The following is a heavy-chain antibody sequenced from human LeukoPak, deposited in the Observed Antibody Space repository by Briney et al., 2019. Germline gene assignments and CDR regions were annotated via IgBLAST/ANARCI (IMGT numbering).Heavy chain of an antibody. D-gene: IGHD6-19*01. CDR2: IYYSGST. J-gene: IGHJ4*02. V-gene: IGHV4-59*01. CDR3: ATNSGWSSYYFDY. CDR1: GGSISSYY. Sequence: PSETLSLTCTVSGGSISSYYWSWIRQPPGKGLEWIGYIYYSGSTNYNPSLKSRVTISVDTSKNQFSLKLSSVTAADTAVYYCATNSGWSSYYFDYWGQGTLVTVSS.